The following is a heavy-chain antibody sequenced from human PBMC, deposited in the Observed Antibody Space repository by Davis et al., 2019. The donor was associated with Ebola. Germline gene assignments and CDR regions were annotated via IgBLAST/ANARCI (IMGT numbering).Heavy chain of an antibody. Sequence: GGSLRLSCAASGFTFSSYWMSWVRQAPGKGLEWVANIKQDGSEKYYVDSVKGRFTISRDNSKSTLYLQMNSLRAEDTAVYFCAKDAWTTRWYLFDYWGQGALVTVSS. CDR1: GFTFSSYW. CDR2: IKQDGSEK. D-gene: IGHD6-13*01. J-gene: IGHJ4*02. CDR3: AKDAWTTRWYLFDY. V-gene: IGHV3-7*03.